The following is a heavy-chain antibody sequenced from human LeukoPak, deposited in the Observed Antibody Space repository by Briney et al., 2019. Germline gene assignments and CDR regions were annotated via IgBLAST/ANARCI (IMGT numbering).Heavy chain of an antibody. V-gene: IGHV4-59*01. CDR3: ARDANPLSNLNGFDP. CDR2: IYYSGST. J-gene: IGHJ5*02. Sequence: SETLSLTCTVSGGSINSYYWTWIRQPPGKALEWIGYIYYSGSTYYNPSLKSRVTISLDTSKNQFSLKLSSVTAADTAVYYCARDANPLSNLNGFDPWGRGPRVTVSS. D-gene: IGHD4-11*01. CDR1: GGSINSYY.